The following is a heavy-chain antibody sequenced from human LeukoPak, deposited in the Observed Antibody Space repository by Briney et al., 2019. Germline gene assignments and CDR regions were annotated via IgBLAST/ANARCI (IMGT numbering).Heavy chain of an antibody. J-gene: IGHJ4*02. Sequence: GGSLRLSCAASGITFSSYAMHWVRQAPGKGLEWVAVISYDGSNKYYADSVKGRFTISRDNSKNTLYLQMNSLRAEDTAVYYCAREGPTNSYGSCLDYWGQGTLVTVSS. V-gene: IGHV3-30-3*01. CDR1: GITFSSYA. D-gene: IGHD3-10*01. CDR2: ISYDGSNK. CDR3: AREGPTNSYGSCLDY.